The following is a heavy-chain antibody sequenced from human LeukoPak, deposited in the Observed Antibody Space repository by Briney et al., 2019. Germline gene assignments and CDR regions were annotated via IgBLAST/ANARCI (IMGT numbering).Heavy chain of an antibody. CDR1: GFTFSTYE. CDR2: ISSGGSTT. Sequence: GGSLRLSCAASGFTFSTYEMNWVRQAPGRGLEWVSYISSGGSTTYYADSVKGRLTISRDNAKSSLYLQMNNLRGDDTAVYHCARRYCSSTSCTLDYWGQGTLVTVSS. V-gene: IGHV3-48*03. D-gene: IGHD2-2*01. J-gene: IGHJ4*02. CDR3: ARRYCSSTSCTLDY.